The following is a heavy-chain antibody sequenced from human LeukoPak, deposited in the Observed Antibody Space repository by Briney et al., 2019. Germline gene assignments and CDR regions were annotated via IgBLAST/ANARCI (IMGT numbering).Heavy chain of an antibody. J-gene: IGHJ4*02. Sequence: GGSLSLSCAAAVFAFNTYRMNWVRQATGKGLEWVSFIFSSSTYIYYTDSVKGRFTISRDNARNSLYLQMDNLRAEDTGVYYCARDFYDGFALDYWGQGTLVTVSS. V-gene: IGHV3-21*03. CDR3: ARDFYDGFALDY. CDR2: IFSSSTYI. CDR1: VFAFNTYR. D-gene: IGHD2/OR15-2a*01.